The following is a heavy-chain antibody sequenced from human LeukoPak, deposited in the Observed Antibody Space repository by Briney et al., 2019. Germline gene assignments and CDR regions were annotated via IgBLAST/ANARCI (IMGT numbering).Heavy chain of an antibody. V-gene: IGHV5-51*01. Sequence: PGESLKISCKGSGYSFTSYWIGWVRQMPGKGLEWMGIIYPGDSDTRYSPSFQGQVTISADKSISTAYLQWSSLKASDTATYYCARHVVVVVPAAILGNYYYYYMDVWGKGTTVTVSS. D-gene: IGHD2-2*02. J-gene: IGHJ6*03. CDR3: ARHVVVVVPAAILGNYYYYYMDV. CDR2: IYPGDSDT. CDR1: GYSFTSYW.